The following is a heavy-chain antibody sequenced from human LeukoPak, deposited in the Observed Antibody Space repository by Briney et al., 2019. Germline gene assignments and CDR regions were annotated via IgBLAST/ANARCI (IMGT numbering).Heavy chain of an antibody. J-gene: IGHJ4*02. Sequence: GGSLRLSCMASGFTLSDYYMIWVRQTPGKGLEWVANIKQDGSERNYVGSVKGRFTISRDNAENSLYLQMNSLSAEDTAVYYCARGGRQGTGDYWGQGTLVTVSS. CDR2: IKQDGSER. D-gene: IGHD1-14*01. V-gene: IGHV3-7*05. CDR1: GFTLSDYY. CDR3: ARGGRQGTGDY.